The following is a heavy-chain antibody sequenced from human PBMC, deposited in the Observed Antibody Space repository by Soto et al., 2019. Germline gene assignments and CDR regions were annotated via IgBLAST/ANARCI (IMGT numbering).Heavy chain of an antibody. CDR1: GGSISSYY. CDR3: ARSGSSGWYNWFDP. D-gene: IGHD6-19*01. J-gene: IGHJ5*02. Sequence: LSLTCTVSGGSISSYYWSWIRQPPGKGLEWIGYIYYSGSTNYNPSLKSRVTISVDTSKNQFSLKLSSVTAADTAVYYCARSGSSGWYNWFDPWGQGTLVTVSS. CDR2: IYYSGST. V-gene: IGHV4-59*01.